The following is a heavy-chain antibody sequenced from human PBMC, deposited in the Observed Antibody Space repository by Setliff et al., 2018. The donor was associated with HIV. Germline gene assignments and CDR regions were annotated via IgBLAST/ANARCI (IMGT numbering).Heavy chain of an antibody. D-gene: IGHD3-22*01. Sequence: SETLSLTCTVSGGSISSSSYYWGWIRQPPGKGLGWIGNIYYSGSTYYNPSLKSRVTISVATSRNQFSLKLNSVTAADTAVYYCARVGYYDSSFDYWGQGTLVTVSS. CDR2: IYYSGST. CDR1: GGSISSSSYY. V-gene: IGHV4-39*01. J-gene: IGHJ4*02. CDR3: ARVGYYDSSFDY.